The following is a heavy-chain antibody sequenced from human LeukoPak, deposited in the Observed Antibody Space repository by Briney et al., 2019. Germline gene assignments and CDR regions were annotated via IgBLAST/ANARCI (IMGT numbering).Heavy chain of an antibody. Sequence: PSETLSLTCAVYGGSFSGYYWSWIRQPPGKGLEWIGEINHSGSTNYNPSLKSRVTISVDTSKNQFSLKLSSVTAADTAVYYCARGRGDSSSARRGFDYWGQGTLVTVSS. CDR2: INHSGST. J-gene: IGHJ4*02. V-gene: IGHV4-34*01. D-gene: IGHD6-6*01. CDR1: GGSFSGYY. CDR3: ARGRGDSSSARRGFDY.